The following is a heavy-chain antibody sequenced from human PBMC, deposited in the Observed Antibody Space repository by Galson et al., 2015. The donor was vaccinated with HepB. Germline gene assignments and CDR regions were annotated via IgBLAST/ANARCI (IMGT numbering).Heavy chain of an antibody. J-gene: IGHJ6*03. CDR3: ARGVLYYYYYMDV. V-gene: IGHV3-30-3*01. Sequence: SLRLSCAASGFTFSSYAMHWVRQAPGKGLEWVAVISYDGSNKYYADSEKGRFTISRDNSKNTLYLQMNSLRAEDTAVYYCARGVLYYYYYMDVWGKGTTVTVSS. D-gene: IGHD3-10*02. CDR2: ISYDGSNK. CDR1: GFTFSSYA.